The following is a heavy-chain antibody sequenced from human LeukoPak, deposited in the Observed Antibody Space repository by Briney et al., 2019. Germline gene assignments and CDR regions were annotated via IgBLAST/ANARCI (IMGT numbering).Heavy chain of an antibody. J-gene: IGHJ4*02. Sequence: GGSLRLSCAASGFTFSNFLMTWVRQAPGKGPEWVSAISGSGGDTYYADSVKGRFTISRDNSRNTLYLQMNSLRAEDTAVYYCAKKGATTGDFDYWGQGTLVTVSS. CDR1: GFTFSNFL. D-gene: IGHD1-26*01. CDR2: ISGSGGDT. V-gene: IGHV3-23*01. CDR3: AKKGATTGDFDY.